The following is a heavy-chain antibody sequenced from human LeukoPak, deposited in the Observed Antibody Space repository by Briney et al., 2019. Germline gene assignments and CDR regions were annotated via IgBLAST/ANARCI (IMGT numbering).Heavy chain of an antibody. Sequence: PGGSLRLSCAASGFTFSTYPMNWVRQAPGKGLEWISHIRGSGTTDYADSVKGRFTISRDNAKNSLYLQMNSLRAEDTAVYYCARDVYDFWSGYGMDVWGQGTTVTVSS. CDR2: IRGSGTT. CDR3: ARDVYDFWSGYGMDV. CDR1: GFTFSTYP. D-gene: IGHD3-3*01. J-gene: IGHJ6*02. V-gene: IGHV3-69-1*01.